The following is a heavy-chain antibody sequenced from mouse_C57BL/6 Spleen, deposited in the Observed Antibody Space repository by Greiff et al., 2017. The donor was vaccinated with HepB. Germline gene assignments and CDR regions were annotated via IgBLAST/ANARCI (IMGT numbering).Heavy chain of an antibody. CDR1: GYTFNDYY. V-gene: IGHV1-19*01. CDR2: INPYNGGT. CDR3: AKAVYSNYAVDY. D-gene: IGHD2-5*01. Sequence: EVQLQQSGPVLVKPGASVKMYCKASGYTFNDYYMNWVKQSHGKSLEWIGVINPYNGGTSYNQKFKGKATLNVDKSSSTAYMARNSLTYEDSAVYYWAKAVYSNYAVDYWGQGTSVTVSS. J-gene: IGHJ4*01.